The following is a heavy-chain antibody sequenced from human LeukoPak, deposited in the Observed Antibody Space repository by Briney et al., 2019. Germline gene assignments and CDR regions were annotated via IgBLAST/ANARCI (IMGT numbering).Heavy chain of an antibody. J-gene: IGHJ4*02. CDR1: GFTFSSYA. CDR3: ARDLDYYYGSGGGY. D-gene: IGHD3-10*01. CDR2: ISGSGGST. V-gene: IGHV3-23*01. Sequence: GGSLRLSCAASGFTFSSYAMSWVRQAPGKGLEWVSAISGSGGSTYYADSVKGRFTISRDNAKNMLFLQMKSLRADDTGVYYCARDLDYYYGSGGGYWGQGTLVTVSS.